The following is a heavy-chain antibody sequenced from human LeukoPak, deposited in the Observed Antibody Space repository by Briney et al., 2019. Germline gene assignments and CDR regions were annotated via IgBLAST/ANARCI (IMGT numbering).Heavy chain of an antibody. J-gene: IGHJ6*02. D-gene: IGHD3-3*01. V-gene: IGHV4-59*01. CDR2: IYYSGST. Sequence: PSETLSLTCTVSGGSINHYHWNWIRQPPGKGLEWIGYIYYSGSTNYNPSLKSRVTISVDTSKNQFSLKLSSVTAADTAVYYCASRTYYDFWSGLYYYYGVDVWGQGTTVTVSS. CDR1: GGSINHYH. CDR3: ASRTYYDFWSGLYYYYGVDV.